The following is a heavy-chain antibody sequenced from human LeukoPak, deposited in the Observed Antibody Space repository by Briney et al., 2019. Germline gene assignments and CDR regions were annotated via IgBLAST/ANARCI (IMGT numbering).Heavy chain of an antibody. CDR1: GYTFSSYW. Sequence: GGSLRLSCADSGYTFSSYWMHWVRQAPGKGLVWVSRINSDGSSTSYADSVKGRFTISRDNAKNTLYLQMNSLRAEDTAVYYCASPLSYGFYGIDVWGLGTTVTVSS. J-gene: IGHJ6*02. CDR3: ASPLSYGFYGIDV. D-gene: IGHD5-18*01. V-gene: IGHV3-74*01. CDR2: INSDGSST.